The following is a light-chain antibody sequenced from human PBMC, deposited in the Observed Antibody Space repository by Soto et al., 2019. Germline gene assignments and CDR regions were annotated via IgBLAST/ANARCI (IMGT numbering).Light chain of an antibody. CDR3: QSYDATNQV. CDR2: EDN. CDR1: SGSIASYY. J-gene: IGLJ3*02. V-gene: IGLV6-57*01. Sequence: NFMLTQPHSVSESPGKTVIISCTRSSGSIASYYVQWYQQRPGSSPTTVIYEDNQRPSGVPDRFSGSIDSSSNSASLTISGLETEDEADYCCQSYDATNQVFGGGTKVTVL.